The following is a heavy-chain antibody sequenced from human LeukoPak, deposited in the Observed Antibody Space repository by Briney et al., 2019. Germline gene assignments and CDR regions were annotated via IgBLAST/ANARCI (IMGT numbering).Heavy chain of an antibody. J-gene: IGHJ6*02. Sequence: GGSLRLSRAASGFTFSSYAMSWVRRAPGKGLEWVSTISGSGGNTYYADSVKGRFTISRDNSKNTLYLQMDSLRAEDTAVYYCAKGQLWLQGYYYYGMDVWGQGTTVTVSS. CDR2: ISGSGGNT. V-gene: IGHV3-23*01. CDR1: GFTFSSYA. D-gene: IGHD5-18*01. CDR3: AKGQLWLQGYYYYGMDV.